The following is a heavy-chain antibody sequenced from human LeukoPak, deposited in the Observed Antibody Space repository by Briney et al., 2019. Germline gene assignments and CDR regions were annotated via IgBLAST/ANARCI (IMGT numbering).Heavy chain of an antibody. J-gene: IGHJ4*02. CDR2: IIPIFGTA. D-gene: IGHD3-10*01. CDR3: ARVYYYGSGSYYLDY. CDR1: GGTFSSYA. V-gene: IGHV1-69*13. Sequence: ASVKVSCKASGGTFSSYAISWERQAPGQGLEWMGGIIPIFGTANYAQKFQGRVTITADDSTSTAYMELSSLRSEDTAVYYCARVYYYGSGSYYLDYWGQGTLVTVSS.